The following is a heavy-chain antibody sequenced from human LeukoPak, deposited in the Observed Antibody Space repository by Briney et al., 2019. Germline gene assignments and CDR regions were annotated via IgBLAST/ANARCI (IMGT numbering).Heavy chain of an antibody. J-gene: IGHJ6*02. CDR1: GFSFRRYA. CDR2: IWYDGSNK. V-gene: IGHV3-33*08. CDR3: ARDLISFYGSAGGGMDV. D-gene: IGHD3-10*01. Sequence: GGSLRLSCAASGFSFRRYAMNWVRQAPGKGLEWVAVIWYDGSNKYYADSVKGRFTISRDNSKNTLYLQMNSLRAEDTAVYYCARDLISFYGSAGGGMDVWGQGTTVTVSS.